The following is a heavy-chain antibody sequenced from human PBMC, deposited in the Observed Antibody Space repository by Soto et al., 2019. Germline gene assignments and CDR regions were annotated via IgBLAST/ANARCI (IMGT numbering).Heavy chain of an antibody. V-gene: IGHV3-74*01. CDR2: IYSDGTST. J-gene: IGHJ3*01. CDR3: ARGDRGAFDL. Sequence: EVQLVESGGGLVQPGESLRLSCAASGFTFDYYWMHWVRQAPGKGLVWVSRIYSDGTSTTYADSVKGRFTIYRDNAKNTVSLQMNSLRADDTAVYYCARGDRGAFDLWGQGTVVTVSS. CDR1: GFTFDYYW. D-gene: IGHD1-26*01.